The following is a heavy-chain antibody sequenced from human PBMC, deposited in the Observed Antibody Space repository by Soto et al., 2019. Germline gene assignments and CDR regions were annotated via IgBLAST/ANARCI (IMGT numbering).Heavy chain of an antibody. J-gene: IGHJ6*02. V-gene: IGHV1-69*13. D-gene: IGHD3-10*01. CDR2: IIPIFGTA. CDR1: GGTFSSYA. CDR3: VGSGSGGPYYYGMDV. Sequence: GASVKVSCKASGGTFSSYAISWVRQAPGQGLEWMGGIIPIFGTANYAQKFQGRVTITADESTSTAYMELSSLRSEDTAVYYCVGSGSGGPYYYGMDVWGQGTTVTVSS.